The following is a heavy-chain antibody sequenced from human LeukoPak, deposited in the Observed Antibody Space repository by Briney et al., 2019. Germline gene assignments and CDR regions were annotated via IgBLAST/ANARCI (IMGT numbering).Heavy chain of an antibody. CDR3: ATVVQQRGYYYMDV. Sequence: ASVKVSCKVSGNSLIYLSMHWVRQAPGKGLEWLGGLDPEGGGLIYAQNFQGRVIMTEDTSTDTAYMELSSLKSEDTGVYYCATVVQQRGYYYMDVWGKGTTVTVSS. V-gene: IGHV1-24*01. CDR1: GNSLIYLS. D-gene: IGHD6-13*01. J-gene: IGHJ6*03. CDR2: LDPEGGGL.